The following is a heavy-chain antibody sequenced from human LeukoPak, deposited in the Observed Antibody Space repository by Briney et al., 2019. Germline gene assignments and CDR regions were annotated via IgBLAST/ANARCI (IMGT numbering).Heavy chain of an antibody. Sequence: GGSLRLSCAASGFTFSGYAMSWVRQAPGKGLEWVSAISGGDDWTNYAESVKGRLTISRDNSKNTLYLQMNSLRPEDTAVFYCAKAYSGWYFDYWGQGTLVTVSS. D-gene: IGHD6-19*01. J-gene: IGHJ4*02. CDR2: ISGGDDWT. V-gene: IGHV3-23*01. CDR1: GFTFSGYA. CDR3: AKAYSGWYFDY.